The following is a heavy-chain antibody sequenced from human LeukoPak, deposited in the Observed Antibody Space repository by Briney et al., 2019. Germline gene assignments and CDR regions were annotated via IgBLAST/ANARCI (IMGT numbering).Heavy chain of an antibody. D-gene: IGHD6-6*01. V-gene: IGHV3-23*01. J-gene: IGHJ4*02. CDR3: AKHPLRNIAARLGPFDY. CDR2: ISGSGGST. Sequence: PGGSLRLSCAASGFAFSSCAMSWVRQAPGKGLEWVSAISGSGGSTYYADSVKGRFTISRDNSKNTLYLQMNSLRAEDTAVYYCAKHPLRNIAARLGPFDYWGQGTLVTVSS. CDR1: GFAFSSCA.